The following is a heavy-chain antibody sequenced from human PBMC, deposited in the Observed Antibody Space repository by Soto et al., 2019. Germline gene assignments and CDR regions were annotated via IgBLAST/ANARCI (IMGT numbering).Heavy chain of an antibody. V-gene: IGHV4-31*03. J-gene: IGHJ4*02. Sequence: QVQLQESGPGLVKPSQTLSLTCTVSGGSISSGGYYWSWIRQHPGKGLEWIGYIYYSGSTYYNPSLTSRVTISVDTSKNQCSLKLSSVTAADTAVYYCARDGTGGGNHPFDYWGQGTLVTVSS. CDR3: ARDGTGGGNHPFDY. CDR2: IYYSGST. CDR1: GGSISSGGYY. D-gene: IGHD2-15*01.